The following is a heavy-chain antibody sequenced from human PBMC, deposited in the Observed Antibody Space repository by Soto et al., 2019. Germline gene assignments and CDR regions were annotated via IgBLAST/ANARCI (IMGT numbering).Heavy chain of an antibody. Sequence: GGSLRLSCAASGFTFSSYGMHWVRQAPGKGLEWVAVISYDGSNKYYADSVKGRFTISRDNSKNTLYLQMNSLRAEDTAVYYCAKDTQGDGHELFDYWGQGTLVTVSS. CDR3: AKDTQGDGHELFDY. V-gene: IGHV3-30*18. J-gene: IGHJ4*02. CDR2: ISYDGSNK. CDR1: GFTFSSYG. D-gene: IGHD1-7*01.